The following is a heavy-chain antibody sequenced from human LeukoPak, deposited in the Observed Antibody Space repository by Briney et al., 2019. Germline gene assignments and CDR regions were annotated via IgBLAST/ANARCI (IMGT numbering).Heavy chain of an antibody. CDR3: ARDGGSYSDIAEYFQH. J-gene: IGHJ1*01. D-gene: IGHD4-17*01. V-gene: IGHV4-61*01. Sequence: PSETLSLTCTVSGGSVSSGPYYWSWIRQPPGKGLEWIGYIYHSGNTNYNPSLKSRVTISVDRSKSQFSLKLNSVTAADTAVYYCARDGGSYSDIAEYFQHWGQGTLVTVSS. CDR1: GGSVSSGPYY. CDR2: IYHSGNT.